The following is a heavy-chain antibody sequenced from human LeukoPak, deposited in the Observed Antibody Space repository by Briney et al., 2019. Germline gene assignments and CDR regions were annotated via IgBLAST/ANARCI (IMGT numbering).Heavy chain of an antibody. J-gene: IGHJ4*02. CDR3: ARLCRAGCSSPSCYTDF. CDR1: GVSIDSTAYH. Sequence: SSETLSLTCSVSGVSIDSTAYHWAWIRQPPGKGLEWIGTISYSGSTYYNPSLKSRVTISLDTSENQFSLNLNPVTAADTAVYYCARLCRAGCSSPSCYTDFWGQGSLVTVSS. D-gene: IGHD2-2*01. CDR2: ISYSGST. V-gene: IGHV4-39*07.